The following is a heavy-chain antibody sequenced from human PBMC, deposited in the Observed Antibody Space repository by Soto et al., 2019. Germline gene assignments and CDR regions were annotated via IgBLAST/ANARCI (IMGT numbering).Heavy chain of an antibody. CDR1: GFTFSSYS. CDR3: ARDGATIFGVVTPFDY. J-gene: IGHJ4*02. CDR2: ISSSSSTI. D-gene: IGHD3-3*01. V-gene: IGHV3-48*01. Sequence: GGSLRLSCAASGFTFSSYSMNWVRQAPGKGLEWVSYISSSSSTIYYADSVKGRFTISRDNAKNSLYLQMNSLRAEDTAVYYCARDGATIFGVVTPFDYWGQGTLVTVSS.